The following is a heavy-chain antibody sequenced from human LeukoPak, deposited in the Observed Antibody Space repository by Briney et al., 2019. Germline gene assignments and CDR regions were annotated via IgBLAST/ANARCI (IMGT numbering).Heavy chain of an antibody. CDR1: GFTFSSYW. D-gene: IGHD6-19*01. J-gene: IGHJ6*02. CDR2: ISWNSDII. CDR3: AKDCGFSAYSTGWSPNFYGMDV. Sequence: PGGSLRLSCAASGFTFSSYWMHWVRQAPGKGLEWVSGISWNSDIIAYADSVKGRFTISRDNANDSLYLQMKSLRAEDTALYYCAKDCGFSAYSTGWSPNFYGMDVWGQGTTVTVSS. V-gene: IGHV3-9*01.